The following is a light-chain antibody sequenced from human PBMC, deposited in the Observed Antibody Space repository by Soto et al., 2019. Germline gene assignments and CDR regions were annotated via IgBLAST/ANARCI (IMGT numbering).Light chain of an antibody. J-gene: IGKJ5*01. CDR2: DAS. V-gene: IGKV3-11*01. CDR1: QSVSSY. CDR3: QQRSDCPVT. Sequence: IVLTQSHDTRSLSPAERATLSCRASQSVSSYLAWYQQKPGQAPRLLIYDASSRATGIPDRFSGSGSGTEFTLTISSLEPEDFAVYYCQQRSDCPVTLGQGTRLEIK.